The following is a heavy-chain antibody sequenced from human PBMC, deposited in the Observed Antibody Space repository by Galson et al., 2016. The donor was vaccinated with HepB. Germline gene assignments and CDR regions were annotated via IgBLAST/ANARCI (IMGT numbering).Heavy chain of an antibody. CDR3: AGGDHCTSAECHERDYYYYGLDV. Sequence: SLRLSCAASGFTFSTYAMNWVRQAPGKGLEWVSGISGSGTNAHYVDSVKGRFTISRDNSKNTLYLQMSGLRVEDTAVYFCAGGDHCTSAECHERDYYYYGLDVWGLGTTVIVSS. V-gene: IGHV3-23*01. CDR2: ISGSGTNA. D-gene: IGHD2-2*01. CDR1: GFTFSTYA. J-gene: IGHJ6*02.